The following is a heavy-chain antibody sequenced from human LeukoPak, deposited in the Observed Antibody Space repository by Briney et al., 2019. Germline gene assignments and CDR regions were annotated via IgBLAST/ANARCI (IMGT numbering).Heavy chain of an antibody. D-gene: IGHD6-19*01. Sequence: ASVKVSCKASGYTFTGCYMHWVRQAPGQGLEWMGRINPNSGGTNYAQKFQGRVTMTRDMSISTAYMELSRLRSDDTAVYYCAREGSSLSPFDYWGQGTLVTVSS. CDR1: GYTFTGCY. CDR3: AREGSSLSPFDY. J-gene: IGHJ4*02. V-gene: IGHV1-2*06. CDR2: INPNSGGT.